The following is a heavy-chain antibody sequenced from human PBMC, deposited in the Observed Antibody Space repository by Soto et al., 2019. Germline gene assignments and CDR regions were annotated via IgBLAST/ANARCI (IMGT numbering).Heavy chain of an antibody. CDR1: GFTFSSYD. D-gene: IGHD3-3*01. V-gene: IGHV3-13*01. J-gene: IGHJ4*02. CDR3: ARASTYYDFWSGYRIDYFDY. Sequence: EVQLVESGGGLVQPGGSLRLSCAASGFTFSSYDMHWVRQATGKGLEWVSAICTAGDTYYPGSVKGRFTISRENAKNSLYLQMNSLRAGDTAVYYCARASTYYDFWSGYRIDYFDYRGQGTLVTVSS. CDR2: ICTAGDT.